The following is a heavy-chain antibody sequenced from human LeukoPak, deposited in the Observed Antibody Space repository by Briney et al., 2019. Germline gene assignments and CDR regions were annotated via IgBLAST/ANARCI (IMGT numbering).Heavy chain of an antibody. CDR1: GYTFTSYD. CDR2: MNPNSGNT. V-gene: IGHV1-8*01. Sequence: ASVKVSCKASGYTFTSYDINWVRQAPGQGLEWMGWMNPNSGNTGYAQKFQGRVTMTRNTSINTAYMELNSLRSEDTAVYYCARGLATVTTFYWGQGTLVTVSS. D-gene: IGHD4-17*01. CDR3: ARGLATVTTFY. J-gene: IGHJ4*02.